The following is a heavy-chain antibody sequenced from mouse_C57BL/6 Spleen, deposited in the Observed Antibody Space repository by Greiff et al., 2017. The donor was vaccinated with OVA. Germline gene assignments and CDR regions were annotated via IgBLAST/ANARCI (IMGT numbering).Heavy chain of an antibody. V-gene: IGHV1-52*01. J-gene: IGHJ4*01. CDR3: ASVYYGNYPYYYAMDY. Sequence: QVQLQQPGAELVRPGSSVKLSCKASGYTFTSYWMHWVKQRPIQGLEWIGNIDPSDSETHYNQKFKDKATLTVDQSSSTAYMQLSSLTSEDSAVYYCASVYYGNYPYYYAMDYWGQGTSVTVSS. CDR2: IDPSDSET. D-gene: IGHD2-1*01. CDR1: GYTFTSYW.